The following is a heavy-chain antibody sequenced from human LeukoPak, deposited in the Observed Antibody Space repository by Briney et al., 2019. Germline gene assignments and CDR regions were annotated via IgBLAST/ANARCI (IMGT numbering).Heavy chain of an antibody. CDR3: ARDQGTSVTAMVGGHFDY. Sequence: GGSLRLSCAASGFTFKGNGMHWVRQAPGKGLEWVAIIWYDGSNQYYADSVKGRFTISRDNSKNTLFPQMNSLTAEDTAVYYCARDQGTSVTAMVGGHFDYWGPGTLVTVSS. CDR2: IWYDGSNQ. J-gene: IGHJ4*02. CDR1: GFTFKGNG. V-gene: IGHV3-33*01. D-gene: IGHD4-17*01.